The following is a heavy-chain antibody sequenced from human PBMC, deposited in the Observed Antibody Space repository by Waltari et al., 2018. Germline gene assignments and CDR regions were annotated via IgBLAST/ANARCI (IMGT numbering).Heavy chain of an antibody. D-gene: IGHD1-26*01. V-gene: IGHV3-23*01. Sequence: EMQLLRSGGGLVQPGGSLRLSCAASGFTFNSYSMHWVRGVPGRGRAGVSGIRGRGASTYYADSVKGRFTISRDKSKKILYLQMNSLRIDDTALYYCAKSPTYSGNSYYFDYWGQGSLVTVSS. CDR2: IRGRGAST. CDR1: GFTFNSYS. J-gene: IGHJ4*02. CDR3: AKSPTYSGNSYYFDY.